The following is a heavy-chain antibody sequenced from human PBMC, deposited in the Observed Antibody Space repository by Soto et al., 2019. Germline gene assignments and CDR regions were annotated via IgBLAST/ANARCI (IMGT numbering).Heavy chain of an antibody. CDR1: GDSISSDNYH. D-gene: IGHD2-21*02. V-gene: IGHV4-30-4*08. CDR2: IHHSGSI. Sequence: QVQLQQSGPGLVKPSQTLSLTCTVSGDSISSDNYHWTWIRQSPGKGLEWNGYIHHSGSILYNPSLKSRVTISVDTSKNQFSLHLTSVTAADTAVYFCAREDDGGDSLDVWGQGTTVTVSS. CDR3: AREDDGGDSLDV. J-gene: IGHJ6*02.